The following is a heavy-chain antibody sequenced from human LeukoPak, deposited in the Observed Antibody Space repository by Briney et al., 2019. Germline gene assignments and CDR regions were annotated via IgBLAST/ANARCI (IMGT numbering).Heavy chain of an antibody. Sequence: PGGSLRLSCAASGFTFSSYGMHWVRQAPGKGPEWVAVISYDGSNKYYADSVKGRFTISRDNSKNTLYLQMNSLRAEDTAVYYCAKDFDYYFDYWGQGTLVTVSS. CDR1: GFTFSSYG. CDR2: ISYDGSNK. D-gene: IGHD3-9*01. CDR3: AKDFDYYFDY. V-gene: IGHV3-30*18. J-gene: IGHJ4*02.